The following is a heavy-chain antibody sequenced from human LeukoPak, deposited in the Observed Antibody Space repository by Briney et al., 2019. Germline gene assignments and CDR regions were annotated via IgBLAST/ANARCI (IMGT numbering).Heavy chain of an antibody. J-gene: IGHJ1*01. CDR2: ISYSGSP. CDR1: GGSIRSGGYY. V-gene: IGHV4-31*03. D-gene: IGHD2-2*01. CDR3: ARGPHCSSTSCYSEYFHH. Sequence: PSETLSLTCTVSGGSIRSGGYYWSWIRQHPGKGLEWIGYISYSGSPYYNPSLKSRVTISVDTSRNQFSLKLSSVTAADTAVYYCARGPHCSSTSCYSEYFHHWGQGTLVTVSS.